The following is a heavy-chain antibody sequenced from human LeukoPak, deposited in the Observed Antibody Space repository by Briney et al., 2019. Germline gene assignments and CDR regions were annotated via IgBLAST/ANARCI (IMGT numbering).Heavy chain of an antibody. Sequence: ASVKVSCKASGYTFTGYFIHLVRQAPGQGLEWMGRINPNSGGTNYAQKFQGRVTMTRDTSINTAYTELTRLTSDDTAVYYCTRLTAVVDFWGQGTLVTVSS. D-gene: IGHD5-18*01. CDR2: INPNSGGT. CDR1: GYTFTGYF. CDR3: TRLTAVVDF. J-gene: IGHJ4*02. V-gene: IGHV1-2*06.